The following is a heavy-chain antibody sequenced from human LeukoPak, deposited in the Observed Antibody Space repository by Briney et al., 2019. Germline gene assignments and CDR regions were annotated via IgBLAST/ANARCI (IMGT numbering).Heavy chain of an antibody. Sequence: ASVKVSCKVSGYTFTSYYMHWVRQAPGQGLERMGIINPSGGSTSYTQKFQGRVTMTRDTSTSTVYMELSSLRSEDTAVYYCARLDIVASLALDYWGQGTLVTVSS. J-gene: IGHJ4*02. CDR2: INPSGGST. CDR1: GYTFTSYY. CDR3: ARLDIVASLALDY. V-gene: IGHV1-46*01. D-gene: IGHD5-12*01.